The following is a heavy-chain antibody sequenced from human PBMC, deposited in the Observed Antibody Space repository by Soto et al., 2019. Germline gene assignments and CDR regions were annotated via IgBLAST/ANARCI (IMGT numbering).Heavy chain of an antibody. D-gene: IGHD3-16*01. CDR3: ASEGGKYNWFDP. Sequence: PXXSLRLSCAASGFTFSSYSMHWVLQAPGKGLEWVSSISSSSSYIYYADSVKGRFTISRDNAKNSLYLQMNSPRAEDTAVYYCASEGGKYNWFDPWGQGTLVTV. CDR2: ISSSSSYI. CDR1: GFTFSSYS. V-gene: IGHV3-21*01. J-gene: IGHJ5*02.